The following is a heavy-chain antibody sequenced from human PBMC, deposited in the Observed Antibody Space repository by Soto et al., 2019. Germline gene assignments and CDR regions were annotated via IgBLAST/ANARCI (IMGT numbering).Heavy chain of an antibody. CDR3: ARSTDYGDYVDYFDY. CDR1: GGTFSSYT. Sequence: QVQLVQSGAEVKKPGSSVKVSCKASGGTFSSYTINWVRQAPGQGLEWMGRIIPILGIANYALKFQGRVTITADNSPSTAYMELTSLRSEDTAVYYCARSTDYGDYVDYFDYWGQGTLVTVSS. D-gene: IGHD4-17*01. CDR2: IIPILGIA. J-gene: IGHJ4*02. V-gene: IGHV1-69*02.